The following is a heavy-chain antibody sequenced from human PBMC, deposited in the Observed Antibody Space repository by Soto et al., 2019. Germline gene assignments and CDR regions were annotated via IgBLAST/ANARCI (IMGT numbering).Heavy chain of an antibody. Sequence: PSETLSLTCIVSGGSISSYYWSWIRQPPGKGLEWIGYIYYSGSTNYNPSLKSRVTISVDTSKNQFSLKLSSVTAADTAVYYCARGLDYDFWSANGYYFDYWGQGTLVTVSS. CDR2: IYYSGST. CDR3: ARGLDYDFWSANGYYFDY. V-gene: IGHV4-59*08. J-gene: IGHJ4*02. CDR1: GGSISSYY. D-gene: IGHD3-3*01.